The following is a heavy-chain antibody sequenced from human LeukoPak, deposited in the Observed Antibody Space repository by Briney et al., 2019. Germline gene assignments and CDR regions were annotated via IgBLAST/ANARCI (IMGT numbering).Heavy chain of an antibody. D-gene: IGHD4-23*01. CDR1: GYTFTNYG. CDR3: ARGPNYGGNSYYFDY. Sequence: ASVKVSCKAFGYTFTNYGISWVRQAPGQGLEWMGIIDPSGGSTSYAQKFQGRVTMTRDMSTSTVYMELSSLRSEDTAVYYCARGPNYGGNSYYFDYWGQGTLVTVSS. V-gene: IGHV1-46*01. J-gene: IGHJ4*02. CDR2: IDPSGGST.